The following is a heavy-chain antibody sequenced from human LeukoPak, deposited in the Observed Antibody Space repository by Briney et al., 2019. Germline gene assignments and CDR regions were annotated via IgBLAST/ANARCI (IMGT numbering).Heavy chain of an antibody. V-gene: IGHV3-53*05. J-gene: IGHJ4*02. D-gene: IGHD5-12*01. CDR2: IRSSGST. CDR3: AKDFGRSAYDRPFDY. CDR1: GFTVSSSY. Sequence: GGSLRLSCAASGFTVSSSYMTWVRQAPGKGLEWVSVIRSSGSTVYADSVKGRFTISRDNAKNSLYLQMNSLRAEDTALYYCAKDFGRSAYDRPFDYWGQGTLVTVSS.